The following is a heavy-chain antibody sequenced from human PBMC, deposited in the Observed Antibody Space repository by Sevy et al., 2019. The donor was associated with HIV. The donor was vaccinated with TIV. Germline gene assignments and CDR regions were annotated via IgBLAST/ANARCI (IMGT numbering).Heavy chain of an antibody. CDR3: ARGNCSGGSCFRYYYYYYMDV. CDR2: IYSGGTT. CDR1: GFTVSSYY. J-gene: IGHJ6*03. D-gene: IGHD2-15*01. Sequence: AGSLRLSCAASGFTVSSYYMSWVLQAPGKGLEWVSLIYSGGTTYYADSVKGRFTISRDNSKNTLYLQMNSLRAEDTAIYCCARGNCSGGSCFRYYYYYYMDVWGTGTTVTVSS. V-gene: IGHV3-53*01.